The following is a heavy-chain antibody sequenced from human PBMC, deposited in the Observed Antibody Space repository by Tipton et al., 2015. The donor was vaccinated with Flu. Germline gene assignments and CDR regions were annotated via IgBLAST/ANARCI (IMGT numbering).Heavy chain of an antibody. Sequence: LRLSCAASGFSFSSFWMQWVRQAPGKGLELIGSIFPSGTTYYNPSLKSRVTISVDTSKSQFSLMLRSVTAADTAVYYCARLSYYDVDLKNFYFDYWGQGALVTVSS. CDR2: IFPSGTT. D-gene: IGHD3-10*02. CDR1: GFSFSSFW. J-gene: IGHJ4*02. CDR3: ARLSYYDVDLKNFYFDY. V-gene: IGHV4-39*01.